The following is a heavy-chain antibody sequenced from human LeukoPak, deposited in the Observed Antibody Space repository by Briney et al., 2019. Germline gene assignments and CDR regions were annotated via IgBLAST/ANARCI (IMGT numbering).Heavy chain of an antibody. V-gene: IGHV4-4*07. CDR3: ARDLGDRGIAVDPEDGWFDP. J-gene: IGHJ5*02. CDR2: IYTSGST. CDR1: GGSISSYY. D-gene: IGHD6-19*01. Sequence: SETLSLTCTVSGGSISSYYWSWIRQPAGKGLEWIGRIYTSGSTNYNPSLKSRVTMSVDTSKNQFSLKLSSVTAADTAVYYCARDLGDRGIAVDPEDGWFDPWGQGTRVTVSS.